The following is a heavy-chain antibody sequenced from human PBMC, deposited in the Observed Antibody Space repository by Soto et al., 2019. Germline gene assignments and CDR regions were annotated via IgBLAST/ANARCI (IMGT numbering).Heavy chain of an antibody. CDR3: ARVATGSYNWFDP. CDR2: INSDGTTT. D-gene: IGHD1-26*01. Sequence: EVQLVESGGGLVQPGGSLRLSCAASGFTFTSYWMHWVRQAPGMGLMWVSRINSDGTTTTYADSVKGRFTISRDNAKNTLYLQMNSLRAEYTAVYYCARVATGSYNWFDPWGPGTLVTVSS. V-gene: IGHV3-74*01. J-gene: IGHJ5*02. CDR1: GFTFTSYW.